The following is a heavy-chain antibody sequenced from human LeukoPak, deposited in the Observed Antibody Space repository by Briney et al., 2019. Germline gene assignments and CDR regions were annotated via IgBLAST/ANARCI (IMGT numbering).Heavy chain of an antibody. V-gene: IGHV3-23*01. D-gene: IGHD1-20*01. CDR1: AFTFRSYA. CDR3: AKPKDNSLYCFDY. J-gene: IGHJ4*02. CDR2: ISGSGGST. Sequence: SGGSLRLSCAASAFTFRSYAMSWVRQAGGKGLEWVSAISGSGGSTYYADSVKGRFTISRDNSKNTLYLQTSSLRAEDTAVYYCAKPKDNSLYCFDYWGQGTLVTVSS.